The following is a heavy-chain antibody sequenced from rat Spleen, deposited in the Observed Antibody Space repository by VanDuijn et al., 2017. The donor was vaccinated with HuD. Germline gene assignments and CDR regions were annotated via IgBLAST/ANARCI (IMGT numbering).Heavy chain of an antibody. CDR3: ARGGNYDFDY. CDR2: ISTGGGNT. Sequence: EVQLVESGGGLVQPGRSLKLSCAASGFTFSNYDMAWVRQAPTKGLEWVASISTGGGNTYYRDSVKGRFTLSRDNAKSTLYLQIDSLRSEDTATYYCARGGNYDFDYWGQGVMVTVSS. CDR1: GFTFSNYD. V-gene: IGHV5S23*01. D-gene: IGHD1-10*01. J-gene: IGHJ2*01.